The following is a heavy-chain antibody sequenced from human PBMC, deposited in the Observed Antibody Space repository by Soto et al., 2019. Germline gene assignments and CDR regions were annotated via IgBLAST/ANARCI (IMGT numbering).Heavy chain of an antibody. CDR3: ARGSWDDVSGHYYMDV. V-gene: IGHV6-1*01. CDR2: TYYKSKWFN. Sequence: TLSLTCAISGDSVSSNSAGWNWVRQTPSRGLEWLGRTYYKSKWFNNYAVSVKSRITINPDTSQNQFYLHLDSVTPEDTAVYFCARGSWDDVSGHYYMDVWGKGTTVTVSS. J-gene: IGHJ6*03. D-gene: IGHD5-12*01. CDR1: GDSVSSNSAG.